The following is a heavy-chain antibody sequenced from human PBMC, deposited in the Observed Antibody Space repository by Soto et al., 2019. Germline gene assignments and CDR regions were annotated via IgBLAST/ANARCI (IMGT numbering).Heavy chain of an antibody. CDR1: GFIFSTYG. J-gene: IGHJ1*01. V-gene: IGHV3-30*03. D-gene: IGHD3-22*01. CDR3: VHYRYYDSSGYYPSF. Sequence: QVQLVESGGGVVQPGRSLRLSCAASGFIFSTYGMHWVRQAPGKGLEWVAIISYDGRDILYADSVKGRFTISRADSKNTLYLQMNSLNAEDTAMYYCVHYRYYDSSGYYPSFWGQGTLVTVSS. CDR2: ISYDGRDI.